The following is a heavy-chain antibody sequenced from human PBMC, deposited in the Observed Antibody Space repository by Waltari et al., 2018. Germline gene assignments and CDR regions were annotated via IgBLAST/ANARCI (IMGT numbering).Heavy chain of an antibody. Sequence: EVQLVESGGVVVQPGGSLSLSCDASGFTFDDYAMHWVRQASGKGLEWVSLISWDGGSTYYADSVKGRFTISRDNAKNSLYLQMNSLRAEDTAVYYCARDLWHDFDAFDIWGQGTMVTVSS. D-gene: IGHD2-21*01. CDR1: GFTFDDYA. CDR2: ISWDGGST. V-gene: IGHV3-43D*04. CDR3: ARDLWHDFDAFDI. J-gene: IGHJ3*02.